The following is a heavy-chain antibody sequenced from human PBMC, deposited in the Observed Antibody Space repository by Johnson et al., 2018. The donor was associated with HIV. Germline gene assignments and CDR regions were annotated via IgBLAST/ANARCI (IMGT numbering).Heavy chain of an antibody. J-gene: IGHJ3*02. CDR1: GFTFSSYA. CDR2: ISYDGSNK. Sequence: VQLVESGGGVVQPGRSPRLSCAASGFTFSSYAMHWVRQAPGKGLEWVAVISYDGSNKYYADSVKGRFTISRENAKNSLYLQMNSLRAGDTAVYYCASGSWELSEDAFHIWGQGTMVTVSS. D-gene: IGHD1-26*01. V-gene: IGHV3-30*14. CDR3: ASGSWELSEDAFHI.